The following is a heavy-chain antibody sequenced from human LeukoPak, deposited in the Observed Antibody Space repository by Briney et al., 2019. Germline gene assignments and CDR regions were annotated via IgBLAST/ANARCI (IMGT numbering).Heavy chain of an antibody. D-gene: IGHD1-1*01. CDR3: ASNLGARNAFDI. Sequence: PGGSLRLSRAASGFSVSNNYMSWVRQPPGKGLEWVSVIYSGGSTYYADSVKGRFTISRDNSKNTLYLQVNSLRAEDTAVYYCASNLGARNAFDIWGQGTMVTVSS. J-gene: IGHJ3*02. CDR1: GFSVSNNY. CDR2: IYSGGST. V-gene: IGHV3-53*01.